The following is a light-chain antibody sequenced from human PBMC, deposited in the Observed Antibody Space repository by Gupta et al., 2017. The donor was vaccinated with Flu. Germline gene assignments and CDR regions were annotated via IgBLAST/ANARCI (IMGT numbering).Light chain of an antibody. Sequence: QSVLTQPPSVSAAPGQKVPISCSGSSSNIGNNYVSWYQQLPGTAPKLLIYDNNKRPSGIPDRFSGSKSGTSATLGITGLQTGDEADYYCETWDGSLSAGVFGGGTKLTVL. J-gene: IGLJ3*02. CDR1: SSNIGNNY. CDR3: ETWDGSLSAGV. CDR2: DNN. V-gene: IGLV1-51*01.